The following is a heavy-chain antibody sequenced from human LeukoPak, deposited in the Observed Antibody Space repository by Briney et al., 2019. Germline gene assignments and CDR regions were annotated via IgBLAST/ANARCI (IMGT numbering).Heavy chain of an antibody. Sequence: SETLSLTCTVSGGSISSYYWSWIRQPPGKGLEWIGYIYYSGSTNYNPSLKNRVNISVDTSKNQFSLKLSSVTAADTAVYYCAREVPGSYYLAWFDPWGQGTLVTVSS. D-gene: IGHD3-10*01. CDR2: IYYSGST. J-gene: IGHJ5*02. CDR1: GGSISSYY. CDR3: AREVPGSYYLAWFDP. V-gene: IGHV4-59*01.